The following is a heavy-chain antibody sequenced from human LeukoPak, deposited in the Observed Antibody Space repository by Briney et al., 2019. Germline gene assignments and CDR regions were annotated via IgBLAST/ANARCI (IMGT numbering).Heavy chain of an antibody. V-gene: IGHV3-73*01. CDR2: IRSKANSYAT. CDR3: TSPPAFQTRSSYYYYYMDV. Sequence: GGSLGLSCAASGFTFSGSAMHWVRQASGKGLEWVGRIRSKANSYATAYAASVKGRFTISRDDSKNTAYLQMNSLKTEDTAVYYCTSPPAFQTRSSYYYYYMDVWGKGTTVTVSS. CDR1: GFTFSGSA. J-gene: IGHJ6*03. D-gene: IGHD2/OR15-2a*01.